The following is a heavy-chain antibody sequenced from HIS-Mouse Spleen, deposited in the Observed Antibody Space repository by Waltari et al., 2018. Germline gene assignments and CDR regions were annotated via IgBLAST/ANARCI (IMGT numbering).Heavy chain of an antibody. CDR2: INHSGST. J-gene: IGHJ4*02. CDR1: GGSFSGYY. Sequence: QVQLQQWGAGLLKPSETLSLTCAVYGGSFSGYYWSWIRQPPGKGLEWIGEINHSGSTNYNPSLKSRVTISVDTSKNQFSLKLSSVTAADTAVYYCARGKIYYYGSGSYEVPFDYWGQGTLVTVSS. V-gene: IGHV4-34*01. D-gene: IGHD3-10*01. CDR3: ARGKIYYYGSGSYEVPFDY.